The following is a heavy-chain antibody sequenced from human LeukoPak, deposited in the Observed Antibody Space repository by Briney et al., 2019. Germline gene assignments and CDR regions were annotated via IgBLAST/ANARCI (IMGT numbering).Heavy chain of an antibody. J-gene: IGHJ6*03. D-gene: IGHD1-26*01. CDR3: ARGGRLELLIYHYYYMDV. V-gene: IGHV1-2*02. CDR1: GYTFTSYG. Sequence: ASVKVSCKASGYTFTSYGISWVRQAPGQGLEWMGWINPSSGGTNYAQKSQGRVTMTRDTSISTAYMELSRLRSDDTAVYYCARGGRLELLIYHYYYMDVWGKGTTVTVSS. CDR2: INPSSGGT.